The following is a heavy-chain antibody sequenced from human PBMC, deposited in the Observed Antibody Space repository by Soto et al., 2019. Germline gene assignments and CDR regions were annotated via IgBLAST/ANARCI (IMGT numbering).Heavy chain of an antibody. CDR2: ISYDGSNK. CDR3: AKAVLRFLEWSSWYFDY. D-gene: IGHD3-3*01. CDR1: GFTFSSYG. Sequence: GGSLRLSCAASGFTFSSYGMHWVRQAPGKGLEWVAVISYDGSNKYYADSVKGRFTISRDNSKNTLYLQMNSLRAEDTAVYYCAKAVLRFLEWSSWYFDYWGQGTLVTVSS. J-gene: IGHJ4*02. V-gene: IGHV3-30*18.